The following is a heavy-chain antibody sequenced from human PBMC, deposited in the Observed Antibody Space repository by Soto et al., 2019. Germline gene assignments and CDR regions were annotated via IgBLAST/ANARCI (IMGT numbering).Heavy chain of an antibody. CDR3: ASIYDSSGYYYGNNWFDP. D-gene: IGHD3-22*01. Sequence: PSETLSLTCTVSGGSISSGDYYWSWIRQHPGKGLEWIGYIYYSGSTYYNPSLKSRVTISVDTSKNQFSLKLSSVTAADTAVYYRASIYDSSGYYYGNNWFDPWGQGTLVTVSS. V-gene: IGHV4-31*03. CDR1: GGSISSGDYY. CDR2: IYYSGST. J-gene: IGHJ5*02.